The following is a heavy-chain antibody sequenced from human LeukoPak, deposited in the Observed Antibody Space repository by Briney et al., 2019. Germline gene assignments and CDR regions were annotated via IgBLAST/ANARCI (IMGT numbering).Heavy chain of an antibody. CDR2: IGGRTANT. J-gene: IGHJ4*02. D-gene: IGHD1-26*01. CDR1: GFTFSSYA. Sequence: GGSLRLSCAVSGFTFSSYAMSWVRQAPGKGLEWVALIGGRTANTYYADSVKGRFPISRDNSKNTLYLQMNSLRAEDTAVYYCASRSIVGAAYYFDYWGQGTLVTVSS. V-gene: IGHV3-23*01. CDR3: ASRSIVGAAYYFDY.